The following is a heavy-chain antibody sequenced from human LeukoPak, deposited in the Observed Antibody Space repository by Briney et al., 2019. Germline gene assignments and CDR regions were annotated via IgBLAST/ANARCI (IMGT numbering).Heavy chain of an antibody. D-gene: IGHD6-13*01. V-gene: IGHV1-8*03. CDR1: GDTFTSYD. Sequence: ASVKVSCKASGDTFTSYDIKRVRQATGKGLEWMGWMNPNSGNTGYAQKFQGRVTITRNTSISTAYMKLSSLRSEDTAVYYCARKDSSSWYRVSVLAPRWNWFDPWGQGTLVTVSS. J-gene: IGHJ5*02. CDR2: MNPNSGNT. CDR3: ARKDSSSWYRVSVLAPRWNWFDP.